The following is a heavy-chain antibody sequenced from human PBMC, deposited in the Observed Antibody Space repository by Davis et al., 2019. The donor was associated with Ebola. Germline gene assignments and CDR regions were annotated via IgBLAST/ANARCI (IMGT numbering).Heavy chain of an antibody. CDR3: ARDSHKRRVAAALVKIGPPMDV. J-gene: IGHJ6*02. D-gene: IGHD6-13*01. CDR2: IIPIFGTA. CDR1: GGTFSSYA. Sequence: SVKVSCKASGGTFSSYALSWVRQAPGQGLEWMGGIIPIFGTANYAQKFQGRVTITADESTSTAYMELSSLRSEDTAVYYCARDSHKRRVAAALVKIGPPMDVWGQGTTVTVSS. V-gene: IGHV1-69*13.